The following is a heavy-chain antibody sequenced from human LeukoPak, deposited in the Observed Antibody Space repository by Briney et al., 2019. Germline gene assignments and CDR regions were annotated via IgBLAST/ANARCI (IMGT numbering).Heavy chain of an antibody. CDR1: GFTFSRFA. CDR2: ISNDASHK. Sequence: GGSLRLSCAASGFTFSRFAMHWVRQAPGKGLEWVAVISNDASHKFYADSVQGRFTISRDNSKNTLSLQMDTLRREDTAVYYCARVRSVGPPTGFDQWGQGTPVTVSS. CDR3: ARVRSVGPPTGFDQ. D-gene: IGHD4-23*01. V-gene: IGHV3-30*04. J-gene: IGHJ4*02.